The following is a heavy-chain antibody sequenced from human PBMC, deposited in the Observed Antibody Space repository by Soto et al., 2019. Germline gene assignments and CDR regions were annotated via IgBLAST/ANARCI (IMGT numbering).Heavy chain of an antibody. CDR1: HATFTGYT. Sequence: QVHLVQSETEVKEPGASVTVSCKTSHATFTGYTIKWVRQAPGQGLEWLGWISSLSGNTYYARDFQGRLTMTTNTSATTAYMELRSLRSDDTAVYFCARGTVTSGRGFGPWGQGTLVTVSS. CDR3: ARGTVTSGRGFGP. CDR2: ISSLSGNT. J-gene: IGHJ5*02. V-gene: IGHV1-18*04. D-gene: IGHD4-17*01.